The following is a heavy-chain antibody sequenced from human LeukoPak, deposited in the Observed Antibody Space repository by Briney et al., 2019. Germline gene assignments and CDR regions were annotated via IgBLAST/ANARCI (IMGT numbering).Heavy chain of an antibody. CDR2: IYYSGST. J-gene: IGHJ3*02. CDR3: ARRLVRDGSTHHDAFDI. CDR1: GGSISNYY. V-gene: IGHV4-59*08. D-gene: IGHD5-24*01. Sequence: PSETLSLTCTVSGGSISNYYWSWIRQPPGKGLEWIGYIYYSGSTNYNPSLKSRVTISVDTSKNQFSLKLSSVTAADTAVYYCARRLVRDGSTHHDAFDIWGQGTVVTVSS.